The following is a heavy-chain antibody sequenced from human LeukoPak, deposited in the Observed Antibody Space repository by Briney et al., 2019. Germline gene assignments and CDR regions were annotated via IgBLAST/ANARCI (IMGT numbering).Heavy chain of an antibody. CDR1: GFTFNIYA. CDR2: ISNSASDT. J-gene: IGHJ4*02. CDR3: AKDARVRGRSTFDY. V-gene: IGHV3-23*01. D-gene: IGHD3-10*01. Sequence: PGGSLRLSCAASGFTFNIYAMSWVRQAPGKGLDWVSGISNSASDTYYADPVKGRFTISRDNYKNILYLQMNSLRAEDTAVYYCAKDARVRGRSTFDYWGQGTLVTVSS.